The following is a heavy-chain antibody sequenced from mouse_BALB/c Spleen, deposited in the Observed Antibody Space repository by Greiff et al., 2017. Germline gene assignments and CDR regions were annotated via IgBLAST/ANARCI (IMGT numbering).Heavy chain of an antibody. Sequence: VKLVESGPGLVAPSQSLSITCTASGFSLTDYGVSWIRQPPGKGLEWLGVIWGGGSTYYNSALKSRLSISKDNSKSQVFLKMNSLQTDDTAMYYCTKQPYGYDGAMDYWGQGTSVTVSA. CDR2: IWGGGST. J-gene: IGHJ4*01. V-gene: IGHV2-6-5*01. D-gene: IGHD2-2*01. CDR1: GFSLTDYG. CDR3: TKQPYGYDGAMDY.